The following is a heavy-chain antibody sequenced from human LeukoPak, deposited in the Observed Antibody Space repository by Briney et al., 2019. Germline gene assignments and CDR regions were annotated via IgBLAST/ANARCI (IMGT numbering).Heavy chain of an antibody. CDR2: FSGYGITT. D-gene: IGHD6-19*01. CDR1: GFTFSNSA. CDR3: AKGIYSSGWSYFDY. V-gene: IGHV3-23*01. J-gene: IGHJ4*01. Sequence: GGSLRLSCAVSGFTFSNSAMRWVRRARGKGREGVLTFSGYGITTHYAASVKGRFTISRDNSKNTLYLQMNSLRAEDTAVYYCAKGIYSSGWSYFDYWGHGTLVTVSS.